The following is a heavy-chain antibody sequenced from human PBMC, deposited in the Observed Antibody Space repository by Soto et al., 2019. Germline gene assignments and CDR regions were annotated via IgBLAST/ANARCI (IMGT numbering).Heavy chain of an antibody. V-gene: IGHV4-30-4*01. CDR1: GGSISSGDYY. J-gene: IGHJ4*02. CDR2: IYYSGST. Sequence: PSETLSLTCTVSGGSISSGDYYWSWIRQPPGKGLEWIGYIYYSGSTYYNPSLKSRVTISVDTSKNQFSLKLSSVTAADTAVYYCARVEGYCSGGSCHTFDYWGQGTLVTVSS. D-gene: IGHD2-15*01. CDR3: ARVEGYCSGGSCHTFDY.